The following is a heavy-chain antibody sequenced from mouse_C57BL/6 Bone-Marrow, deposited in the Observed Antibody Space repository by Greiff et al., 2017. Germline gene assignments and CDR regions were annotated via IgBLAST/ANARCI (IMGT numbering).Heavy chain of an antibody. Sequence: QVQLQLSGAELVRPGASVKLSCKASGYTFTDYYINWVKQRPGQGLEWIARIYPGSGNTYYNEKFKGKATLTAEKSSSTAYMQLSSLTSEDSAVYFCARVGYGNPFAYWGQGTLVTVSA. CDR3: ARVGYGNPFAY. CDR1: GYTFTDYY. CDR2: IYPGSGNT. J-gene: IGHJ3*01. D-gene: IGHD2-10*02. V-gene: IGHV1-76*01.